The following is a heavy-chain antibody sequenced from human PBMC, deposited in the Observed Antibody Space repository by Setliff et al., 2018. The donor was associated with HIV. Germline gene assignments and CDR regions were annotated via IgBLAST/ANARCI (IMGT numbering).Heavy chain of an antibody. J-gene: IGHJ6*02. V-gene: IGHV1-18*01. CDR2: ISAYNGNT. D-gene: IGHD3-22*01. Sequence: ASVKVSCKASGYTFTSYGISWVRQAPGQGLEWMGWISAYNGNTNYAQKLQGRVTMTTDTSTSTAYMELSSLRSEDTAVYYCARDLTMTYYYYYYAMDVWGQGTTVTVSS. CDR3: ARDLTMTYYYYYYAMDV. CDR1: GYTFTSYG.